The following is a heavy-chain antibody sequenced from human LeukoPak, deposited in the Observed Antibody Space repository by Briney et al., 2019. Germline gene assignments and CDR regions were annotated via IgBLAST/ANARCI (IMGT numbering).Heavy chain of an antibody. V-gene: IGHV3-9*01. CDR2: ITWNSGSI. CDR3: AKSWGFIAPDAFDI. J-gene: IGHJ3*02. D-gene: IGHD3-16*02. Sequence: LSLTCTVSGGSISSYYWSWVRQAPGKGLEWVSGITWNSGSIAYADSLKGRFTISRDNAKNSLYLQMHTLRSEDTALYYCAKSWGFIAPDAFDIWGQGTMVTVS. CDR1: GGSISSYY.